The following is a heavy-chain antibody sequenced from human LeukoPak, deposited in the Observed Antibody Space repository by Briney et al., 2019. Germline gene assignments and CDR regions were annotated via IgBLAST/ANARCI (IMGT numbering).Heavy chain of an antibody. CDR3: AKDGDYLPQSFDY. D-gene: IGHD4-17*01. J-gene: IGHJ4*02. V-gene: IGHV3-74*01. CDR2: INSDGSST. CDR1: GFTFSRHW. Sequence: HPGGSLRLSCAASGFTFSRHWMHWVRQAPGRGLVWVSRINSDGSSTSYADSVKGRFTISRDNSKNTLYLQMNSLRAEDTAVYYCAKDGDYLPQSFDYWGQGTLVTVSS.